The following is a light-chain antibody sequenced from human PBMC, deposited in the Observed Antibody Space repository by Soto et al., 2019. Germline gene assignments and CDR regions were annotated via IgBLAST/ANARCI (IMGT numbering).Light chain of an antibody. J-gene: IGKJ1*01. CDR2: DAS. V-gene: IGKV1D-13*01. Sequence: AIQLTQSPSSLSASVGDRVTITCRASQGISSALAWYQQKPGKAPKLLIYDASSLESGVPSRFSGSGSGTDFTLTISSLQPEDFATYFCQKFNNDPWTFGQGTKVEIK. CDR3: QKFNNDPWT. CDR1: QGISSA.